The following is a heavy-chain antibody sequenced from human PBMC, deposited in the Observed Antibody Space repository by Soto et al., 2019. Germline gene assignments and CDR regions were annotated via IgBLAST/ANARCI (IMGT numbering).Heavy chain of an antibody. CDR3: ARKYCSGGSCRNWFDP. D-gene: IGHD2-15*01. V-gene: IGHV6-1*01. Sequence: PSQTLSLTCAISGDSVSSNSAAWSGISHSPSRCLEWLGRTYYRSKWYNDYAVSVKSRITINPDISKNQFSLQLNSVTPEDTAVYYCARKYCSGGSCRNWFDPWGQGTLVTVSS. CDR1: GDSVSSNSAA. J-gene: IGHJ5*02. CDR2: TYYRSKWYN.